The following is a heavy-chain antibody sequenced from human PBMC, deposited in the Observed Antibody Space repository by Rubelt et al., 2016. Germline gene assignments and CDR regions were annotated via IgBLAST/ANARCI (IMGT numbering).Heavy chain of an antibody. Sequence: EVYGGGVVQPGRSLRLSCAASGFTFSSYGMHWVRQAPGKGLEWVAVIRYDGSNKYYADSVKGRFTISRDNSKNTLYLQMNSLRAEDTAVYYCARDLRTETITGTQYYYYYGMDVWGQGTTVTVSS. V-gene: IGHV3-33*01. CDR1: GFTFSSYG. CDR3: ARDLRTETITGTQYYYYYGMDV. CDR2: IRYDGSNK. J-gene: IGHJ6*02. D-gene: IGHD1-7*01.